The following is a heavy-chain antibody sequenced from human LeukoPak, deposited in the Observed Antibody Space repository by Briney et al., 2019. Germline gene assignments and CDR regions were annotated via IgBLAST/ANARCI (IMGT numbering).Heavy chain of an antibody. CDR2: IYHSGST. Sequence: PSETLSLTCTVSGYSISSGYYWGWIRQPPGKGLEWIGSIYHSGSTYYNPSLKSRVTISVDTSKNQFSLKLSSVTAADTAVYYCARVSGTITIFVWGQGTLVTVSS. CDR1: GYSISSGYY. J-gene: IGHJ4*02. CDR3: ARVSGTITIFV. V-gene: IGHV4-38-2*02. D-gene: IGHD3-3*01.